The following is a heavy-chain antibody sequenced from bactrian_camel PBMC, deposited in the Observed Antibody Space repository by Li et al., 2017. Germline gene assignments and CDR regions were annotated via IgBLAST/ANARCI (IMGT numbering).Heavy chain of an antibody. V-gene: IGHV3S9*01. J-gene: IGHJ7*01. Sequence: VQLVESGGGSVQAGGSLALSCASAGYTVSRYYRVYCMGWFRQVPGKGRERVAGMDSYGYKSYAESVKGRFTISKDNGKSILYLQMNGLKPEDSAMYYCAAEEGQRECGSWYPYNYDTHDYWGKGTQVTVS. CDR1: GYTVSRYY. CDR2: MDSYGYK. D-gene: IGHD1*01.